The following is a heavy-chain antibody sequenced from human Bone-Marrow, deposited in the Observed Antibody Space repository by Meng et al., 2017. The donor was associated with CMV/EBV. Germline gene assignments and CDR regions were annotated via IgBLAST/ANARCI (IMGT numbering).Heavy chain of an antibody. CDR3: ASITGTTSNWFDP. CDR1: GYTFTGYY. J-gene: IGHJ5*02. V-gene: IGHV1-2*02. D-gene: IGHD1-7*01. Sequence: ASVKVSCKASGYTFTGYYMHWVRQAPGQGLEWMGWINPNSGGTNYAQKFQGRVTMTRDTSISTAYMELSRLRSDDTAVYYCASITGTTSNWFDPWGPGTLVTVSS. CDR2: INPNSGGT.